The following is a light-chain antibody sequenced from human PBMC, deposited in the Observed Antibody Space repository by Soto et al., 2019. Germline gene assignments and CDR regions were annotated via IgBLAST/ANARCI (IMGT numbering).Light chain of an antibody. V-gene: IGKV1-5*01. J-gene: IGKJ1*01. CDR1: QGIRYL. Sequence: DIQMTQSPSTLSASVGDRVTITCRASQGIRYLLAWYQQKPGKAAKLLIYDASSLESGVPSRFSGSVSGTEFTLTISSLQPDDFATYYCQQYNTFSPWTFGQGTKVDIK. CDR3: QQYNTFSPWT. CDR2: DAS.